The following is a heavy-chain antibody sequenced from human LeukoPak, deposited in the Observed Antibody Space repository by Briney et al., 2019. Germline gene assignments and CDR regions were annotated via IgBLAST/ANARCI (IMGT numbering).Heavy chain of an antibody. CDR2: ISAYNGNT. CDR3: ARAQMYYYDSSGYPNNWFDP. CDR1: GYTFTSYG. J-gene: IGHJ5*02. D-gene: IGHD3-22*01. Sequence: ASVKVSCKASGYTFTSYGISWVRQAPGQGLEWMGWISAYNGNTNYAQKLQGRVTMTTDTSTSTAYMELRSLRSDDTAVYYCARAQMYYYDSSGYPNNWFDPWGQGTLVTVSS. V-gene: IGHV1-18*01.